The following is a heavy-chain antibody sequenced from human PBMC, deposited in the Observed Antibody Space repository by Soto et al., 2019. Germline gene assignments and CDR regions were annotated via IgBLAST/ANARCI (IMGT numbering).Heavy chain of an antibody. CDR1: GDSMTISDFL. Sequence: SETLSLTCTVSGDSMTISDFLWGWVRQSPGKGLEWIGGIYYSGSAYYNPSLRSRATLSVDTSRNQFFLNVTSVTAADTAVYYCAGPVYAHWAFAIWAQGKLVTVSS. CDR2: IYYSGSA. J-gene: IGHJ3*02. CDR3: AGPVYAHWAFAI. V-gene: IGHV4-39*01. D-gene: IGHD2-2*01.